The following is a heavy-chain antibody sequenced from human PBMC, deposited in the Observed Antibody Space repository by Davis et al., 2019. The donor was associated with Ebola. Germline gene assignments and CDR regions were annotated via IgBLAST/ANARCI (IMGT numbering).Heavy chain of an antibody. Sequence: GESLKISCAASGFTFSNFWMSWVRQTPGKGLEWLANIKQDGREIHYVDSVKGRFTISRDNAKNLLYLQMNSLRAEDTAIYYCARERLTTSGYYLDYWGQGTPVTVSS. D-gene: IGHD3-22*01. CDR2: IKQDGREI. CDR1: GFTFSNFW. CDR3: ARERLTTSGYYLDY. J-gene: IGHJ4*02. V-gene: IGHV3-7*03.